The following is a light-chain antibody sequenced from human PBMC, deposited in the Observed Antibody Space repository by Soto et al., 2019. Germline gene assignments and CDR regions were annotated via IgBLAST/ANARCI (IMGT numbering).Light chain of an antibody. CDR2: GNN. CDR3: QCYDSSLSGYVV. Sequence: QSVLTQPPSVSGAPGQRVTISCTGNSSNIGAGYDVHWYQQLPGTAPKLLIYGNNNRPSGVPDRFSGSKSGTSASLAITGLQAEDGADYYCQCYDSSLSGYVVFGGGTKLTVL. V-gene: IGLV1-40*01. J-gene: IGLJ2*01. CDR1: SSNIGAGYD.